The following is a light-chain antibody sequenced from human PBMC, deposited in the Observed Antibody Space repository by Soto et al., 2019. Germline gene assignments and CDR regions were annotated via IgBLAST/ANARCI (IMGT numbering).Light chain of an antibody. J-gene: IGLJ1*01. Sequence: QSALTQPASVSGFPGQSITISCTGTSSEVESNSLLSWYQHHPGKAPKLIIYEDIKGPSGVSNRFSGSKSGNTASLRISGLQAEDEADYYCYTYAGGSTYLFGTGTKVTVL. V-gene: IGLV2-23*01. CDR2: EDI. CDR1: SSEVESNSL. CDR3: YTYAGGSTYL.